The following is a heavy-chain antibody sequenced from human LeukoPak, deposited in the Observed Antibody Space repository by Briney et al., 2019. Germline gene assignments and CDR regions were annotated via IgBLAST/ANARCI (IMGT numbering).Heavy chain of an antibody. J-gene: IGHJ6*03. V-gene: IGHV1-2*02. CDR3: ARGEVSGRRHYYYMDV. CDR1: GCTFTMYY. CDR2: INPSSDGT. Sequence: SVKVSCQPSGCTFTMYYMHWVRQAPAQGREGVGLINPSSDGTHYASRFQGRVTVSRDTSKNTVYMELRNLRSDVTAVYFCARGEVSGRRHYYYMDVWGKGTTVIVSS.